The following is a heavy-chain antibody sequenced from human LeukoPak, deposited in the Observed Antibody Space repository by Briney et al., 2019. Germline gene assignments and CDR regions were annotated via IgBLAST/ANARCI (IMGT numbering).Heavy chain of an antibody. V-gene: IGHV4-34*01. Sequence: PPETLSLTCAVYGGSFSGYYWSWIRQPPGKGLEWIGEINHSGSTNYNPSLKSRVTISVDTSKNQFSLKLSSVTAADTAVYSCARHPSNLRFYYYDMDVWGQGTTVTVSS. CDR3: ARHPSNLRFYYYDMDV. CDR1: GGSFSGYY. D-gene: IGHD4-11*01. CDR2: INHSGST. J-gene: IGHJ6*02.